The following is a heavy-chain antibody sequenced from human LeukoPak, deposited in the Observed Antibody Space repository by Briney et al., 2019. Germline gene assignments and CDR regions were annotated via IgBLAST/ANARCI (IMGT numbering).Heavy chain of an antibody. CDR3: ARAPYYYDSSGYRNYYYHYYGMDV. Sequence: PSETLSLTCTVSGGSISSYYWSWIRQPPGKGLEWIGYIYYSGSTNYNPSLKSRVTISVDTSKNQFSLKLSSVTAADTAVYYCARAPYYYDSSGYRNYYYHYYGMDVWGQGTTVTVSS. J-gene: IGHJ6*02. D-gene: IGHD3-22*01. CDR1: GGSISSYY. V-gene: IGHV4-59*01. CDR2: IYYSGST.